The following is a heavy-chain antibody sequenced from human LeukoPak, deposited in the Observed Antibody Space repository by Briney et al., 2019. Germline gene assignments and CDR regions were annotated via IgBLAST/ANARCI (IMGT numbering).Heavy chain of an antibody. V-gene: IGHV4-39*07. CDR3: ARDLPPPSSSFDY. D-gene: IGHD6-13*01. CDR2: IYYSGST. CDR1: GGSISSSSYY. Sequence: SETLSLTCTVSGGSISSSSYYWGWIRQPPGKGLEWIGSIYYSGSTYYNPSLKSRVTISVDTSKNQFSLKLSPVSAADTAVYYCARDLPPPSSSFDYWGQGTLVTVSS. J-gene: IGHJ4*02.